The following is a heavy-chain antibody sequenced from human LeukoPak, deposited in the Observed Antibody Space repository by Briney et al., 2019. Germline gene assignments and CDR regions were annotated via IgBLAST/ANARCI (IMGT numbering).Heavy chain of an antibody. D-gene: IGHD6-13*01. CDR2: IIPIFGTA. V-gene: IGHV1-69*06. CDR1: GGTFSSYA. Sequence: SVKVSCKASGGTFSSYAISWVRQAPGQGLEWMGGIIPIFGTANYAQKFQGRVTITADKSTSTAYMELSSLRSEDTAVYYCARGAAAGTSWYYCYYMDVWGKGTTVTVSS. J-gene: IGHJ6*03. CDR3: ARGAAAGTSWYYCYYMDV.